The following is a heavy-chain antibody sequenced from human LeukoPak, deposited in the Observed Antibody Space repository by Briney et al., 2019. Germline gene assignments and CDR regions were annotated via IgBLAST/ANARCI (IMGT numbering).Heavy chain of an antibody. Sequence: GGSLRLSCAASGFTFSSYSMNWVREAPGEGREWVSYIRSNSSTRYYAYSVKGRFTISRENTKNTLYLHMNSLRAEDTAVYYCARDDGGMYGMDVWGQGTTVTVSS. V-gene: IGHV3-48*04. CDR2: IRSNSSTR. CDR1: GFTFSSYS. D-gene: IGHD4-23*01. J-gene: IGHJ6*02. CDR3: ARDDGGMYGMDV.